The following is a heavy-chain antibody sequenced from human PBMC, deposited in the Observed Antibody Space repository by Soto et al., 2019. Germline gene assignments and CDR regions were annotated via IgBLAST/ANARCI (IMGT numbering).Heavy chain of an antibody. CDR3: ARAISSSPSPGLNWFDP. CDR2: INYSGST. Sequence: ETLSLTCAVFGGSFSGYYWNWIRQPPGKGLEWIGTINYSGSTNYNPSLKNRVTISVDTSKNQFSLKLSSVTAADTAVYYCARAISSSPSPGLNWFDPWGQGTLVTVSS. V-gene: IGHV4-34*01. D-gene: IGHD6-6*01. J-gene: IGHJ5*02. CDR1: GGSFSGYY.